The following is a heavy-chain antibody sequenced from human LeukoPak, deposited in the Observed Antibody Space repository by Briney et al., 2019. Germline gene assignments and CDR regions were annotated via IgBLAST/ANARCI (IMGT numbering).Heavy chain of an antibody. CDR1: GFTFSGSA. Sequence: GGSLRLSCAASGFTFSGSALHWVRQASGKGLEWVGRIRSTANGYATAYAASVKGRFTISRDDSKNTAYLQMDSLKTEDTAVYHCARPLYSGWFGDPDYWGQGTLVTVSS. D-gene: IGHD6-19*01. CDR3: ARPLYSGWFGDPDY. V-gene: IGHV3-73*01. CDR2: IRSTANGYAT. J-gene: IGHJ4*02.